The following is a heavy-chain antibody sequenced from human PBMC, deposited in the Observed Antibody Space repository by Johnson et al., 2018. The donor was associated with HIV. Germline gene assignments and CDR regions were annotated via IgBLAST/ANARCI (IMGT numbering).Heavy chain of an antibody. D-gene: IGHD6-19*01. J-gene: IGHJ3*02. CDR3: AKGGGSGWFNDAFDI. CDR1: GFTFVDYA. V-gene: IGHV3-9*01. Sequence: VQLVESGGGLVQPGRSLRLSCAASGFTFVDYAMHWVRQAPGKGLEWVSGISWNSGSIGYADSVKGRFPISRDNAKNSLYLQLNRLRAEDTAVYYCAKGGGSGWFNDAFDIWGQGTMVIVSS. CDR2: ISWNSGSI.